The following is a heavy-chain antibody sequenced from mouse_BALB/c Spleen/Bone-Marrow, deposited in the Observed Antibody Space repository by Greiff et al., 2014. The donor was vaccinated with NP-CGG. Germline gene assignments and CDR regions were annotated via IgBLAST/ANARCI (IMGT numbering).Heavy chain of an antibody. D-gene: IGHD1-1*01. CDR2: IWAGGST. V-gene: IGHV2-9*02. J-gene: IGHJ4*01. Sequence: VQLQESGPGLVAPSQSLSITCTVSGFSLTSYGVHWVRQPPGKGLEWLGVIWAGGSTNYNSALMSRLNISKDNSKSQVFLKMNSLQTDDTAMYYCARAPLLRYHYAMDYWGQGTSVTASS. CDR3: ARAPLLRYHYAMDY. CDR1: GFSLTSYG.